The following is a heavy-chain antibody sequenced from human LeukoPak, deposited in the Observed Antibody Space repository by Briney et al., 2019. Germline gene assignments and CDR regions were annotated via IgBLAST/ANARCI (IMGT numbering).Heavy chain of an antibody. D-gene: IGHD3-10*01. CDR3: ARGPYYYGSGSYFFYYYMDV. J-gene: IGHJ6*03. CDR2: IYYSGST. V-gene: IGHV4-39*07. CDR1: GGSISSSSYY. Sequence: PSETLFLTCSVSGGSISSSSYYWGWIRQPPGKGLEWIGSIYYSGSTYYNPSLKSRVTISVDTSKNQFSLKLSSVTAADTAVYYCARGPYYYGSGSYFFYYYMDVWGKGTTVTVS.